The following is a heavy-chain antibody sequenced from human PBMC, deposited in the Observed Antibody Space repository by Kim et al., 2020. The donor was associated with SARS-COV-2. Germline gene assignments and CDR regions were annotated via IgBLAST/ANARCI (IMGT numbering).Heavy chain of an antibody. CDR2: ISGSGGST. Sequence: GSLRLSCAASGFTFSSYAMSWVRQAPGKGLEWVSAISGSGGSTYYADSVKGRFTISRDNSKNTLYLQMNSLRAEDTAVYYCAKPIVGATTSYYYYGMDVWGQGTTVTVSS. J-gene: IGHJ6*02. V-gene: IGHV3-23*01. CDR1: GFTFSSYA. CDR3: AKPIVGATTSYYYYGMDV. D-gene: IGHD1-26*01.